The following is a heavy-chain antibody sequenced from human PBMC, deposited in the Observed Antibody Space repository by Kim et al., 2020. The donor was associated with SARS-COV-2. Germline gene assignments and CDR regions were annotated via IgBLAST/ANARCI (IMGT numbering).Heavy chain of an antibody. CDR2: MNPNRWNT. V-gene: IGHV1-8*01. Sequence: ASVKVSCKASGYTFTSYDINWVGQSTGQGLEWMGWMNPNRWNTGYAQKFQGRVTMTRNTSISTAYMELNSLRSEDMAVYYCARGHLKSIVVVIAPRSYYYYMDVWGKGNTVSVSS. D-gene: IGHD2-21*01. J-gene: IGHJ6*03. CDR3: ARGHLKSIVVVIAPRSYYYYMDV. CDR1: GYTFTSYD.